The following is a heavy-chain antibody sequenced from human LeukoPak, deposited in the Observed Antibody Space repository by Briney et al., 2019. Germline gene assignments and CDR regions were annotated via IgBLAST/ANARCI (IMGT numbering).Heavy chain of an antibody. J-gene: IGHJ4*02. CDR1: GFTFGDYA. V-gene: IGHV3-49*03. CDR2: IRSKAYGGTT. Sequence: PGGSLRLSCTASGFTFGDYAMSWFRQAPGKGLVWVGFIRSKAYGGTTEYAASVKGRFTISRDDSKSIAYLQMNSLKTEDTAVYYCTRGIMRQWLARHDYWGQGTLVTVSS. D-gene: IGHD6-19*01. CDR3: TRGIMRQWLARHDY.